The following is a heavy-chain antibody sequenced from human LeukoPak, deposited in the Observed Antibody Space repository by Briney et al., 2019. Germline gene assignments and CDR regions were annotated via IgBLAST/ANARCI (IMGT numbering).Heavy chain of an antibody. CDR3: ARVQVVVAANWFDP. Sequence: GASVKVSCKASGYTFTSYGISWVRQAPGQGLEWMGWISAYNGNTNYAQEFQGRVTMTTDTSTSTAYMELRSLRSDDTAVYYCARVQVVVAANWFDPWGQGTLVTVSS. J-gene: IGHJ5*02. V-gene: IGHV1-18*01. CDR2: ISAYNGNT. D-gene: IGHD2-15*01. CDR1: GYTFTSYG.